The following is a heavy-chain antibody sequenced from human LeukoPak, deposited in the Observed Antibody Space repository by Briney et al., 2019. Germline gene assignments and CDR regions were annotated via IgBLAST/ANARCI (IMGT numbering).Heavy chain of an antibody. CDR1: GFTVSSNY. V-gene: IGHV3-66*01. Sequence: PGGSLRLSCAASGFTVSSNYMSWVRQAPGKGLEWVSVIYSGGSTYYADSVKGRFTISRDNSKNTLYLQMNSLRAEDTAVYYCARGPSPLWFGSRESDFDYWGQGTLVTVSS. CDR2: IYSGGST. J-gene: IGHJ4*02. CDR3: ARGPSPLWFGSRESDFDY. D-gene: IGHD3-10*01.